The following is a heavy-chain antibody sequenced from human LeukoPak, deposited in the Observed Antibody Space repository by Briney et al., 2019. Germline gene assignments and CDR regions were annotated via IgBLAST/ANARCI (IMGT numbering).Heavy chain of an antibody. CDR2: ISSSSSNI. J-gene: IGHJ1*01. CDR3: AKDVNYYDSSGYSIFQH. V-gene: IGHV3-21*04. CDR1: GFTFSSYS. D-gene: IGHD3-22*01. Sequence: GGSLRLSCAASGFTFSSYSMNWVRQAPGKGLEWVSSISSSSSNIYYADSVKGRFTISRDNAKNSLYLQMNSLRAEDTAVYYCAKDVNYYDSSGYSIFQHWGQGTLVTVSS.